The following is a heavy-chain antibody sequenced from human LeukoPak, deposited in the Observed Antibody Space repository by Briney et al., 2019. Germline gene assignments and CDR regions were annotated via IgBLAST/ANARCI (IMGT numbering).Heavy chain of an antibody. D-gene: IGHD2-15*01. J-gene: IGHJ1*01. Sequence: ASVKVSCKASGYTFTSYDISWVRQATGQGLEWMGWMNPNSGNTGYAQKFQGRVTMTRNTSISTAYMELSSLRSEDTAVYYCARANRWPKGAEYFQHWGQGTVVTVSS. CDR3: ARANRWPKGAEYFQH. CDR1: GYTFTSYD. CDR2: MNPNSGNT. V-gene: IGHV1-8*01.